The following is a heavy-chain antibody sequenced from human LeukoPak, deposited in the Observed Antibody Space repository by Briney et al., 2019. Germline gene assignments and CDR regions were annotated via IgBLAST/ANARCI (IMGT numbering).Heavy chain of an antibody. D-gene: IGHD1-26*01. J-gene: IGHJ4*02. CDR1: GFAVSSNY. CDR3: AKDLVGASDY. CDR2: IYSGGST. V-gene: IGHV3-66*02. Sequence: GGSLRLSCAASGFAVSSNYMSWVRQAPGKGLEWVSVIYSGGSTYYADSVKGRFTISRDNSKNTLYLQMNSLRAEDTAVYYCAKDLVGASDYWGQGTLVTVSS.